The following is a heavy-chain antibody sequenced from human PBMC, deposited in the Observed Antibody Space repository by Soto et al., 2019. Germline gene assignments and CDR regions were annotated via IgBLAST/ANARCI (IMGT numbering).Heavy chain of an antibody. Sequence: EVQLLESGGGLVQPGGSLRLSCAAPGSTFNNYAMTWVRQAPGKGLEWVSAISGGGDTTSYADSVKGRFTVSRDGSKNTLFLQMSSLRAEDTALYYCAKGRGGSGSLTPRVDFWGQGTLVTVSS. CDR3: AKGRGGSGSLTPRVDF. CDR1: GSTFNNYA. J-gene: IGHJ4*02. D-gene: IGHD3-10*01. CDR2: ISGGGDTT. V-gene: IGHV3-23*01.